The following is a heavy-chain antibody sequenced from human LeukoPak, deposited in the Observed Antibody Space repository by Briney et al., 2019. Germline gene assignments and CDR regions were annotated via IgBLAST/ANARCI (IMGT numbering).Heavy chain of an antibody. CDR1: GFTFSSYG. Sequence: PGGSLRLSCAASGFTFSSYGMSWVRQAPGKGLEWVSSISSSSYIYYADSVKGRFTISRDNAKNSLYLQMNSLRAEDTAVYYCAALSYYDFWSGYFPPDYWGQGTLVTVSS. J-gene: IGHJ4*02. V-gene: IGHV3-21*01. D-gene: IGHD3-3*01. CDR2: ISSSSYI. CDR3: AALSYYDFWSGYFPPDY.